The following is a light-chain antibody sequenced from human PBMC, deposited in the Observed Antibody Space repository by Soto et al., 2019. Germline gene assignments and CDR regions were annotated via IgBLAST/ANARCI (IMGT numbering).Light chain of an antibody. J-gene: IGKJ5*01. CDR3: QQRSNWTPIT. Sequence: EIVLTQSPGTLSLSPGERATLSCRASQSVRSSYLAWYQQKPGQAPRLLIYGASSRATGIPDRFSGSGSGTDFTLTISSLEPEDFAVYYCQQRSNWTPITFGQGTRLEIK. CDR1: QSVRSSY. V-gene: IGKV3D-20*02. CDR2: GAS.